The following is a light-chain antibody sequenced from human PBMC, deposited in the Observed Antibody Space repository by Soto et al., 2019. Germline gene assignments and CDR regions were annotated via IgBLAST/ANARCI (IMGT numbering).Light chain of an antibody. Sequence: AIRMTQSPSSLSASTGDRVTITCRASQGISSYLAWYQQKPGKAPKLLIYAASTLQSGVPSRFSGSGSGTDFTLTISCLKSEDFATYYCQQYYSYPLLTFGGGTKVDIK. V-gene: IGKV1-8*01. CDR1: QGISSY. J-gene: IGKJ4*01. CDR2: AAS. CDR3: QQYYSYPLLT.